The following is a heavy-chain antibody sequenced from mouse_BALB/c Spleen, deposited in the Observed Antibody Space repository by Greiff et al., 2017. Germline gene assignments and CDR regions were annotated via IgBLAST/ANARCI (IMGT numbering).Heavy chain of an antibody. V-gene: IGHV1-62-2*01. CDR3: ARHEERGLYYYAMDY. Sequence: VQLVESGAGLVKPGASVKLSCKASGYTFTEYIIHWVKQRSGQGLEWIGWFYPGSGSIKYNEKFKDKATLTADKSSSTVYMELSRLTSEDSAVYFCARHEERGLYYYAMDYWGQGTSVTVSS. J-gene: IGHJ4*01. CDR1: GYTFTEYI. CDR2: FYPGSGSI.